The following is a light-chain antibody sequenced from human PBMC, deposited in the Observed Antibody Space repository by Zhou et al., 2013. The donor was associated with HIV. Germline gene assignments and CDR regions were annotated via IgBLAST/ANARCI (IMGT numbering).Light chain of an antibody. CDR2: TAS. Sequence: DIHMTQSPSSLSGSVGDRVTITCQASQDIANSLNWYQQKPGQAPRLLIYTASNLQSGVPSRFRGSGYGTDFSLIISSLQPEDFVTYYCQQSYTTPETFGGGTKLEIK. CDR1: QDIANS. CDR3: QQSYTTPET. J-gene: IGKJ4*01. V-gene: IGKV1-39*01.